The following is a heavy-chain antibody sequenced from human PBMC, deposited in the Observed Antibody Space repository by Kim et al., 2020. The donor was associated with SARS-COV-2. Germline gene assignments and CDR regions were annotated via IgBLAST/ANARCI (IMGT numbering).Heavy chain of an antibody. Sequence: GGSLRLSCATSGFTFSAYDMHWVRQSPGKGLEWLSFITKISTTIYYADSVEGRFTISRDNANNSLFLQMNSLRDEDTALYYCVRDRMGGAFDMWGQGKMVTVSS. CDR2: ITKISTTI. V-gene: IGHV3-48*02. D-gene: IGHD3-16*01. CDR1: GFTFSAYD. J-gene: IGHJ3*02. CDR3: VRDRMGGAFDM.